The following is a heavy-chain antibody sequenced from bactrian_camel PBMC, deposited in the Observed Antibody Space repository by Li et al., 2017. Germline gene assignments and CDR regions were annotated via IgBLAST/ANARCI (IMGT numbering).Heavy chain of an antibody. Sequence: HVQLVESGGGSVQAGGSLRLSCSASGYTRGGYCMAWFRQAPGKGLEWVSRINKAGYTTHQTDSVKGRFTTSRDNAKNTLYLQINSLKTEDTALYYCAARGSYGGYWYSDFAYWGQGTQVTVS. J-gene: IGHJ6*01. D-gene: IGHD6*01. CDR3: AARGSYGGYWYSDFAY. CDR1: GYTRGGYC. CDR2: INKAGYTT. V-gene: IGHV3S1*01.